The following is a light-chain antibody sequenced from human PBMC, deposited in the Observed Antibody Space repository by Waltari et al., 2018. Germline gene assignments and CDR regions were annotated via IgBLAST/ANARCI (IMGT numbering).Light chain of an antibody. V-gene: IGLV2-14*03. J-gene: IGLJ2*01. CDR2: DVN. CDR3: SSYRRSDIVV. CDR1: SSDVGGYNY. Sequence: QSALTQPASVSGSPGQSIPISCPGTSSDVGGYNYVSWYPHHPGKAPKIMIYDVNDRPSGVSNRFSGSKSGNTASLTISGLQAEDEADYYCSSYRRSDIVVFGGGTKLTVL.